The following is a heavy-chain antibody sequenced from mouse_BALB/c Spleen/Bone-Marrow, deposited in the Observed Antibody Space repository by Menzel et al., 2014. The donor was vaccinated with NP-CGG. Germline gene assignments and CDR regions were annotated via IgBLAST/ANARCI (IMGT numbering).Heavy chain of an antibody. V-gene: IGHV2-9*02. J-gene: IGHJ2*01. Sequence: VQLVESGPGLVAPSQTLSITCTVSGFSLTSYGVHWVRQPPGKGLEWLGVIWAGGSTNYNSALMSRLSISKDNSKSKVFLEMNSLQTDDTAMYYCARGLGRWFDYWGQGTIFTVSS. CDR2: IWAGGST. CDR1: GFSLTSYG. D-gene: IGHD1-1*01. CDR3: ARGLGRWFDY.